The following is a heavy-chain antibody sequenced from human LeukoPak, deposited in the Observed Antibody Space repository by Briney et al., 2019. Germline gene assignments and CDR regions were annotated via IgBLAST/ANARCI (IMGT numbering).Heavy chain of an antibody. CDR1: GDSVSTNFAA. CDR2: TYYRSRWIN. J-gene: IGHJ5*02. V-gene: IGHV6-1*01. D-gene: IGHD3-3*01. Sequence: SQTLSLTCAISGDSVSTNFAAWNWLRQSPSRGLEWLGGTYYRSRWINEYAISVQSRITISPDTSKNQFSLQLNFVTPEDTAVYYCARDRKHYDFWSGYIWFDPWGQGTLVTVSS. CDR3: ARDRKHYDFWSGYIWFDP.